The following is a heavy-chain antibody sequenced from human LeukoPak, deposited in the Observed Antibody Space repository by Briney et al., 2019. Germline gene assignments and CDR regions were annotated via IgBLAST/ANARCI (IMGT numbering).Heavy chain of an antibody. CDR1: GFTFSSYA. D-gene: IGHD6-6*01. CDR3: ARGIRQLERAYHYYYGMDV. Sequence: PGRSLRLSCAASGFTFSSYAMHWVRQAPGKGLEWVAVISYDGSNKYYADSVKGRFTISRDNSKNTLYLQMNSLRAEDTAVYYCARGIRQLERAYHYYYGMDVWGQGTTVTVSS. V-gene: IGHV3-30-3*01. CDR2: ISYDGSNK. J-gene: IGHJ6*02.